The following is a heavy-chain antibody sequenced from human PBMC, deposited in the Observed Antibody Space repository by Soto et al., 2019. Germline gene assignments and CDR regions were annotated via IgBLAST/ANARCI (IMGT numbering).Heavy chain of an antibody. CDR1: GFTFSDHY. CDR3: ARGYRSPTY. Sequence: PGGSLRLSCAASGFTFSDHYMSWIRQAPGKGLEWVSYISVSGSTVYYADSVKGRFTISRDNAKNSLYLQMDSLRADDTAVYYCARGYRSPTYWGQGTLVTVSS. D-gene: IGHD1-20*01. J-gene: IGHJ4*02. CDR2: ISVSGSTV. V-gene: IGHV3-11*01.